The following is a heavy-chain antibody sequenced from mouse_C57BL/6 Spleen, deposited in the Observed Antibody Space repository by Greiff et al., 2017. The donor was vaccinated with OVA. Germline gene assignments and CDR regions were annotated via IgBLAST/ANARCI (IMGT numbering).Heavy chain of an antibody. CDR2: ISYDGSN. D-gene: IGHD1-1*01. J-gene: IGHJ2*01. Sequence: EVKVEESGPGLVKPSQSLSLTCSVTGYSITSGYYWNWIRQFPGNKLEWMGYISYDGSNNYNPSLKNRISITRDTSKNQFFLKLNSVTTEDTATYYGARGNYYGSSGFDYWGQGTTLTVSS. CDR1: GYSITSGYY. V-gene: IGHV3-6*01. CDR3: ARGNYYGSSGFDY.